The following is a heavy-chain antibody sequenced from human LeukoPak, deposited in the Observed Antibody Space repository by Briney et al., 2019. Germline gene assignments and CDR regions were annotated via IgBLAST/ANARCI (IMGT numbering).Heavy chain of an antibody. CDR3: AREGASYCGGDCYTYYYYYMDV. V-gene: IGHV3-48*03. Sequence: PGGSLRLSCAASGFTFSSYEMNWVRQAPGKGLEWVSYISSSGSTIYYADSVKGRFTISRDNAKNSLYLQMNSLRAEDTAVYYCAREGASYCGGDCYTYYYYYMDVWGKGTTVTVSS. CDR2: ISSSGSTI. J-gene: IGHJ6*03. CDR1: GFTFSSYE. D-gene: IGHD2-21*02.